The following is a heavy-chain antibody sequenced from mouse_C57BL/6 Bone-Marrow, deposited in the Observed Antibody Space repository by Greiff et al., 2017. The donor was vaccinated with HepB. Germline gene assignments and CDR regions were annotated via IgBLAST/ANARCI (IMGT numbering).Heavy chain of an antibody. D-gene: IGHD4-1*01. CDR2: IYPSDSET. CDR1: GYTFTSYW. CDR3: ASQLTGSFFDY. Sequence: VKLQQPGAELVRPGSSVKLSCKASGYTFTSYWMDWVKQRPGQGLEWIGNIYPSDSETHYNQKFKDKATLTVDKSSSTAYMQLSSLTSEDSAVYYCASQLTGSFFDYWGQGTTLTVSS. V-gene: IGHV1-61*01. J-gene: IGHJ2*01.